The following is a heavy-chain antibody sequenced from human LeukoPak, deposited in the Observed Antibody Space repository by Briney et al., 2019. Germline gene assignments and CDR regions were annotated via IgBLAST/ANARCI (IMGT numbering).Heavy chain of an antibody. D-gene: IGHD3-10*01. CDR3: ARADGTVIRHDFDY. CDR1: GYTFSSYG. CDR2: ISAYNGNT. V-gene: IGHV1-18*01. Sequence: ASVKVSCKASGYTFSSYGISWVRQAPGQGLEWMGWISAYNGNTNYAQNLQDRVTLTTDTSTSIAYMELTSLRSDDTAVYYCARADGTVIRHDFDYWGQGTLVTVSS. J-gene: IGHJ4*02.